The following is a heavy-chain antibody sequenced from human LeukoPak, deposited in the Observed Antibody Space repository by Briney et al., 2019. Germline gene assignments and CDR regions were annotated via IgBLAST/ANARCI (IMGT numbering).Heavy chain of an antibody. CDR3: ARDPYASGSYGDY. J-gene: IGHJ4*02. D-gene: IGHD3-10*01. Sequence: PGGSLRLSCAASGFTFSSSGMHWVRQAPGKGLEWVAVIWYDGTNKYYADSVKGRFTISRDNSKNTVYLQMNSLRAEDTAVYYCARDPYASGSYGDYWGQGTLVTVSS. CDR2: IWYDGTNK. CDR1: GFTFSSSG. V-gene: IGHV3-33*01.